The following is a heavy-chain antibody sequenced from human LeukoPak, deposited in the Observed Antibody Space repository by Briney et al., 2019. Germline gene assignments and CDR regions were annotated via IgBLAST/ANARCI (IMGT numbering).Heavy chain of an antibody. D-gene: IGHD3-3*01. V-gene: IGHV4-59*12. CDR2: IYYSGST. Sequence: SETLSLTCTVSGGSISSYYWSWIRQPPGKGLEWIGYIYYSGSTNYNPSLKSRVTISVDTSKNQFSLKLSSVTAADTAVYYCARNGKFITIFGVVSNFDYWGQGTLVTVSS. J-gene: IGHJ4*02. CDR1: GGSISSYY. CDR3: ARNGKFITIFGVVSNFDY.